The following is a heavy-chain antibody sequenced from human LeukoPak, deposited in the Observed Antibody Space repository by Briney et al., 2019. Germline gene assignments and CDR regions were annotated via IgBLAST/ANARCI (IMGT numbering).Heavy chain of an antibody. CDR2: ISYDGSNK. Sequence: GGSLRLSCAASGFTFSSYAMRWVRQAPGKGLEWVAVISYDGSNKYYADSVKGRFTISRDNSKNTLYLQMNSLRAEDTAVYYCARDPHDYGDYRHYYYYGMDVWGQGTTVTVSS. CDR1: GFTFSSYA. J-gene: IGHJ6*02. D-gene: IGHD4-17*01. CDR3: ARDPHDYGDYRHYYYYGMDV. V-gene: IGHV3-30-3*01.